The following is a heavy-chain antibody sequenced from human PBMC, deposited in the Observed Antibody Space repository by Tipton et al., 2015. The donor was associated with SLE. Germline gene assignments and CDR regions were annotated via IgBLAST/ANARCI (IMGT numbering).Heavy chain of an antibody. Sequence: RSLRLSCAASGFTFSAYAVHWVRQAPGKGLEWVAVISYDGSNKYYADSVKGRFTISRDNSKNTLYLQMNSLRAEDTAVYYCARVLGSDYGMDVWGQGTTVTVSS. CDR3: ARVLGSDYGMDV. CDR2: ISYDGSNK. CDR1: GFTFSAYA. J-gene: IGHJ6*02. V-gene: IGHV3-30*04.